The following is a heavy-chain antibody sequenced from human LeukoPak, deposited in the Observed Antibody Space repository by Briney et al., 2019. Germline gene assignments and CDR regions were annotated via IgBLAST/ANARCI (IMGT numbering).Heavy chain of an antibody. D-gene: IGHD6-13*01. V-gene: IGHV3-66*01. Sequence: GGPLRLSCAASGFAFSNYWLHWVRQAPGKGLEWVSLIYSGGETSYADSVKGRFSISRDNSKNTLYLQMNSLRVEDTAVYYCTRDPPAVAINTYAWGQGTLVTVSS. J-gene: IGHJ5*02. CDR2: IYSGGET. CDR1: GFAFSNYW. CDR3: TRDPPAVAINTYA.